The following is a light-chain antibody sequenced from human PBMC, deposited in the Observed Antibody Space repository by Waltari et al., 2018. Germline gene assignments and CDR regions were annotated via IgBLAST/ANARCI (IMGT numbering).Light chain of an antibody. Sequence: QSALTQPTSVSGSPGQSITISSTGTSRDVGFYHYVSWYQQYPVKVPLLLIYDVSERPSGISSRFSGSKSGNTASLTISGLQADHEADYYCNAYTGSSSWVFGGGTKLTVL. J-gene: IGLJ3*02. CDR3: NAYTGSSSWV. CDR1: SRDVGFYHY. CDR2: DVS. V-gene: IGLV2-14*01.